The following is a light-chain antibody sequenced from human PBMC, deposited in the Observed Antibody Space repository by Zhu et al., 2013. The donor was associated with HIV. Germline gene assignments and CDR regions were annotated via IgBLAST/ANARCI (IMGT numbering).Light chain of an antibody. CDR2: ATS. Sequence: EIVLTQSPGTLSLSPGERATLSCRASQNVSSSYLAWYQQKAGQAPRLLIYATSRRATDIPDRFSGSGSGTDFTLTISRLEPEDVAVYYCQQYGSSRSSFGQGTRLDIK. J-gene: IGKJ5*01. CDR3: QQYGSSRSS. V-gene: IGKV3-20*01. CDR1: QNVSSSY.